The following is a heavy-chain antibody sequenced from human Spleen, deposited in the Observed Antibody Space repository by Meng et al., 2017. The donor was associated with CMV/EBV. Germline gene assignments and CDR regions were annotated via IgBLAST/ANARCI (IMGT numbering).Heavy chain of an antibody. CDR1: GGSFSGYS. D-gene: IGHD6-6*01. J-gene: IGHJ6*02. Sequence: SETLSLTCAVYGGSFSGYSWSWIRQPPGKGLEWIGEINHSGSTNYNPSLKSRVTISVDTSTNQFSLKLSSVTAADTAVYYCARVPAARRYYYGMDVWGQGTTVTVSS. CDR2: INHSGST. V-gene: IGHV4-34*01. CDR3: ARVPAARRYYYGMDV.